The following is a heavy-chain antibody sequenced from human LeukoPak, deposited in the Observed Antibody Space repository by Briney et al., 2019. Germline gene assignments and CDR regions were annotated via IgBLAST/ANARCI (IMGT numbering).Heavy chain of an antibody. Sequence: GGSLRLSCAASGFTFSTYWMSWVRQAPGKGLEWVASISKDGSEMYYVDSVKGRFTISRDNAKNSLYLQMNSLRAEDTAVFYCARGLTIATTPWFAPWGQGALVTVSS. J-gene: IGHJ5*02. V-gene: IGHV3-7*04. CDR1: GFTFSTYW. CDR3: ARGLTIATTPWFAP. D-gene: IGHD1-1*01. CDR2: ISKDGSEM.